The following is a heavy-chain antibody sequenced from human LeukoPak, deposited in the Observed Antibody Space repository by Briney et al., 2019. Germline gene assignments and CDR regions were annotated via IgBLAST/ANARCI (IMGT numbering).Heavy chain of an antibody. J-gene: IGHJ4*02. Sequence: SETLSPTCTVSGGSINSSYYYWGWIRQPPGKGLEWIGSIYYSGSTNYNPSLKSRVTISVDKSKNQFSLKLSSVTAADTAVYYCASRIVGATTGFNYWGQGTLVTVSS. CDR1: GGSINSSYYY. CDR2: IYYSGST. D-gene: IGHD1-26*01. CDR3: ASRIVGATTGFNY. V-gene: IGHV4-39*07.